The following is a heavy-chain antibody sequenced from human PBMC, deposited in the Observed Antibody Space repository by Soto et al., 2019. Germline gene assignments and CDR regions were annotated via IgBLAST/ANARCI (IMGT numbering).Heavy chain of an antibody. CDR2: ISAYNGNT. V-gene: IGHV1-18*01. J-gene: IGHJ4*02. Sequence: ASVKVSCKASGYTFTSYAISWVRRAPGQGLEWMGWISAYNGNTKYVQKLQGRVTMTTDTSTSTAYMELRSLRSDDTAVYYCARDSPPVDYWGQGTLVTVSS. CDR1: GYTFTSYA. CDR3: ARDSPPVDY.